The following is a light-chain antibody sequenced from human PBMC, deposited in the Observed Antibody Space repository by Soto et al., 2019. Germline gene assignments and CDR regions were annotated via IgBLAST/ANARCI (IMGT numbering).Light chain of an antibody. J-gene: IGKJ1*01. CDR3: QYWYDYWWT. V-gene: IGKV1-5*03. CDR1: QSITDW. Sequence: DIQMTQSPSTLSASVGDRVTITCRASQSITDWLAWYPQKPGKAPKFLIYKASNLEGGVPSRLSVCGSWTEFTLAISSVQPDDVATYYCQYWYDYWWTFGQGTKVEIK. CDR2: KAS.